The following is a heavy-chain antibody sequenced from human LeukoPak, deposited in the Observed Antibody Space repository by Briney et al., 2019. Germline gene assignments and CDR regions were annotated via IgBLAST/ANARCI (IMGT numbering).Heavy chain of an antibody. D-gene: IGHD1-26*01. Sequence: PSETLSLTCTVSGGSIGSYYWSWIRQPPGKGLEWIGYIYYSGSTNYNPSLQSRVTISMDTSKNQFSLRLNSVTAADTAMYYCAKSGGYGLIDYWGQGTRVTVSS. CDR3: AKSGGYGLIDY. V-gene: IGHV4-59*08. J-gene: IGHJ4*02. CDR1: GGSIGSYY. CDR2: IYYSGST.